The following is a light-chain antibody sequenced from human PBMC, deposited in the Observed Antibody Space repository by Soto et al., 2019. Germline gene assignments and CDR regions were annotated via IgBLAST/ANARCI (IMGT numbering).Light chain of an antibody. V-gene: IGKV1-5*01. J-gene: IGKJ1*01. Sequence: DIQMTQSPSTLSASVGDRVTITCRASQSISNWLAWYQQKPGKAPKLLIYDASSLESGVPSRFSGSGSGTEFTLTISSLQAEDVAVYYCQQYYSSPTWTFGQGTKVDIK. CDR1: QSISNW. CDR3: QQYYSSPTWT. CDR2: DAS.